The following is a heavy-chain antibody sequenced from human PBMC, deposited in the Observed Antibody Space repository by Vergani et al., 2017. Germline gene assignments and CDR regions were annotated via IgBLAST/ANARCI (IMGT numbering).Heavy chain of an antibody. CDR1: GYTFTGYY. Sequence: QVQLVQSGAEVKKPGASVKVSCKASGYTFTGYYMHWVRQAPGQGLEWMGGIIPIFGTANYAQKFQGRVTITADESTSTAYMELSSLRSEDTAVYYCARDYCSGGSCYSGAFDIWGQGTMVTVSS. J-gene: IGHJ3*02. V-gene: IGHV1-69*01. D-gene: IGHD2-15*01. CDR3: ARDYCSGGSCYSGAFDI. CDR2: IIPIFGTA.